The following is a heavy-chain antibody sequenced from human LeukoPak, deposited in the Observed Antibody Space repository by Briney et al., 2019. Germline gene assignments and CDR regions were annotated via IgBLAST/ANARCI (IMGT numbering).Heavy chain of an antibody. CDR3: ARPQLGSSAGYVDY. Sequence: SGTLSLTCAVSGGSISSSNWWSWVRQPPGKGLEWIGEIYHSGSTNYNPSLKSRVTISVDKSKNQFSLKLSSVTAADTAFYFCARPQLGSSAGYVDYWGQGTLVTVSS. CDR2: IYHSGST. CDR1: GGSISSSNW. D-gene: IGHD3-9*01. J-gene: IGHJ4*02. V-gene: IGHV4-4*02.